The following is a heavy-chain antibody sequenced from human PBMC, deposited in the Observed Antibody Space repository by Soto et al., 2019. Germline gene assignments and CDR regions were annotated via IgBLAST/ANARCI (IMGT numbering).Heavy chain of an antibody. Sequence: QVQLQESGPGLVKPSETLSLTCTVSGGSVSSGSYYWNWIRQPPGKGLEWIGYINYSGTTNYNPSLKRRVTISVDTSKNQFSLKLSSVTAADTAVYYCASGPISANYYYYGVDVWGQGTTVTVSS. CDR3: ASGPISANYYYYGVDV. CDR2: INYSGTT. V-gene: IGHV4-61*01. J-gene: IGHJ6*02. CDR1: GGSVSSGSYY. D-gene: IGHD3-9*01.